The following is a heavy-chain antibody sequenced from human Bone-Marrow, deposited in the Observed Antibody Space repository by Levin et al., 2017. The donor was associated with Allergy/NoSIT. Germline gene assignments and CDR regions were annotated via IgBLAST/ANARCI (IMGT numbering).Heavy chain of an antibody. V-gene: IGHV1-2*06. J-gene: IGHJ4*02. D-gene: IGHD5-12*01. Sequence: ASVKVSCKASGYTFTGYYMHWVRQAPGQGLEWMGRINPNSGGTNYAQKFQGRVTMTRDTSISTAYMELSRLRSDDTAVYYCARDRDIVAYEFDYWGQGTLVTVSS. CDR3: ARDRDIVAYEFDY. CDR2: INPNSGGT. CDR1: GYTFTGYY.